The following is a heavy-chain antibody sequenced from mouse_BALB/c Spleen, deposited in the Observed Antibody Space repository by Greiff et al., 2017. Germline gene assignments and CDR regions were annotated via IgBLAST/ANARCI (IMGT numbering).Heavy chain of an antibody. Sequence: EVKLQESGPGLVKPSQSLSLTCTVTGYSIPSDYAWNWIRQFPGSQLEWMGYISYSGSTSYNPSLKSRISITRDTSKNQFFLQLNSVTTEDTATYYCAEASGYYFDYWGQGTTLTVSS. V-gene: IGHV3-2*02. CDR2: ISYSGST. CDR3: AEASGYYFDY. CDR1: GYSIPSDYA. J-gene: IGHJ2*01.